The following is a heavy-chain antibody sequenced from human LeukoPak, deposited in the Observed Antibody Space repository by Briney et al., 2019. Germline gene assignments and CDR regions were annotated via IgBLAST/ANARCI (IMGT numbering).Heavy chain of an antibody. CDR1: GYTFTGYY. CDR3: ARGPTVTTRARDWYYYYYMDV. J-gene: IGHJ6*03. V-gene: IGHV1-2*02. CDR2: INPNSGGT. D-gene: IGHD4-11*01. Sequence: ASVKVSCKASGYTFTGYYMHWMRQAPGQGLEWMGWINPNSGGTNYAQKFQGRVTMTRDTSISTAYMELSRLRSDDTAVYYCARGPTVTTRARDWYYYYYMDVWGKGTTVTVSS.